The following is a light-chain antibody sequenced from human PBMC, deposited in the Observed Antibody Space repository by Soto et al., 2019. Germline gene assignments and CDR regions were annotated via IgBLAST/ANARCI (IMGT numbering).Light chain of an antibody. CDR3: QQYNNWPPEYT. V-gene: IGKV3-15*01. CDR2: GAS. J-gene: IGKJ2*01. Sequence: EIVMTQSPATLSVSPGERATLSCRASQSVSSKLAWYQQKLGQAPRLLIYGASTRATGIPARFSGSGSGTECTLTISSLQSEDFAVYYCQQYNNWPPEYTFGQGTKLEIK. CDR1: QSVSSK.